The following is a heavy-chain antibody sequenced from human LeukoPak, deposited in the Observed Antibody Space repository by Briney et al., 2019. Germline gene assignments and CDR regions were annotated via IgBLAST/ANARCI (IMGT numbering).Heavy chain of an antibody. J-gene: IGHJ4*02. Sequence: SETLSLTCTVSGGSISSSSYYWGWIRQPPGKGLEWIGCIFTSGNSNYNPSLTSRVTISLDTSKDQFSLRLSSVTAADTAFYYCARESATSGSTDWGQGTLVTVSS. V-gene: IGHV4-61*05. D-gene: IGHD3-10*01. CDR3: ARESATSGSTD. CDR1: GGSISSSSYY. CDR2: IFTSGNS.